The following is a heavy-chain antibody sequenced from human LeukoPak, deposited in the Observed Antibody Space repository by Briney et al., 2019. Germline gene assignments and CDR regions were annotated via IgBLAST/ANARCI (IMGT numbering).Heavy chain of an antibody. Sequence: GGSLRLSCAASGFTFSSYGMHWVRQAPGKGLEWVSVLYSGGYANYTGSVEGRFSISRDDSKNTLYLQMNSLRADDTALYYCARAYGNNGMDAWGQGITVTVS. V-gene: IGHV3-NL1*01. D-gene: IGHD4-23*01. J-gene: IGHJ6*02. CDR3: ARAYGNNGMDA. CDR2: LYSGGYA. CDR1: GFTFSSYG.